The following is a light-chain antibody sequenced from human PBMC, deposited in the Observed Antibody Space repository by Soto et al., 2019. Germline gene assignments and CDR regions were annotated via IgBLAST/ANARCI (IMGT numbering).Light chain of an antibody. CDR2: NAS. Sequence: DVQMTQSPSSLSASVGDRVTITCQASKDIHNYLNWYQQKPGKAPKLLIYNASILETEVPSRFSGSGSGTDFTFIISRMQREDIATYDCQEYGKLPSFGPGTKVDIK. V-gene: IGKV1-33*01. CDR3: QEYGKLPS. J-gene: IGKJ3*01. CDR1: KDIHNY.